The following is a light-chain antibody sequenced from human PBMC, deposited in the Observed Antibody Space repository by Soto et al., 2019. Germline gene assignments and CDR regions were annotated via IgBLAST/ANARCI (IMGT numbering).Light chain of an antibody. J-gene: IGLJ1*01. CDR2: EVN. CDR3: ASFTTSSTRV. Sequence: QSALAQPASESGSPGQSITVSCTGTTSDIGTYNYVSWYQQHPGKAPKLIIFEVNNRPSGISNRFSASKSGNTASLSISGLQAEDEANYYCASFTTSSTRVFGTGNKVTVL. CDR1: TSDIGTYNY. V-gene: IGLV2-14*01.